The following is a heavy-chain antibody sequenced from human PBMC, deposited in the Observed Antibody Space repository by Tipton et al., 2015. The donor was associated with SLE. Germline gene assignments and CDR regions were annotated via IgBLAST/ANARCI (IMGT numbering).Heavy chain of an antibody. CDR3: ARSQGGNYIFYSYGMDV. CDR2: ISDSGST. CDR1: GDSISSGGYY. D-gene: IGHD4-11*01. J-gene: IGHJ6*02. Sequence: TLSLTCTVSGDSISSGGYYWSWIRQHPGKGLEWIGYISDSGSTYYTPSLKSRVTISLDTSKNQFSLKLTSVTAADTAVYYCARSQGGNYIFYSYGMDVWGQGTTVTVSS. V-gene: IGHV4-31*03.